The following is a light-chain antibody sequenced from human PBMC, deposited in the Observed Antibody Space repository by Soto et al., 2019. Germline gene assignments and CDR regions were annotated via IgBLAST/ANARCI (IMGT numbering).Light chain of an antibody. CDR3: QQYHAYSPWT. CDR2: KAS. V-gene: IGKV1-5*03. J-gene: IGKJ1*01. CDR1: QSISTY. Sequence: DIQLTQSPSSLSASVGDRVTITCRASQSISTYLAWYQQKPGKAPKLLIYKASDLDVGVPSRFSGSGSATEFTLTISSLQPDDVATYYCQQYHAYSPWTFGQGTKVDIK.